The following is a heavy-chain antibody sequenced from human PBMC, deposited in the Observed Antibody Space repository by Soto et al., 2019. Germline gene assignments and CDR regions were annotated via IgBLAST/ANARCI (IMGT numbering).Heavy chain of an antibody. CDR1: GFPFSSYA. Sequence: SLRLSCAASGFPFSSYAMHWVRQAPGKGPEWVAVISYDGSNKYYADSVKGRFTISRDNSKNTLYLQMNNLRAEDTAVYYCARGHKGLEVWGRGSTVSICS. J-gene: IGHJ6*01. V-gene: IGHV3-30-3*01. CDR2: ISYDGSNK. CDR3: ARGHKGLEV.